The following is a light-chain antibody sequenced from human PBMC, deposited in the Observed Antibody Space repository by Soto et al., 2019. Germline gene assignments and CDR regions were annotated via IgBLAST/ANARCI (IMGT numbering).Light chain of an antibody. CDR2: EAS. J-gene: IGKJ4*01. CDR1: QSISSW. Sequence: DIQMTQSPSTLSASVGDRVTITCRASQSISSWLAWFQQHPGKAPKLLIYEASSLEGAVPSRVSGSGSGTEFTLTIIGPQPYEFSTYYCYQYIVYPWTFGGGTKVEI. V-gene: IGKV1-5*01. CDR3: YQYIVYPWT.